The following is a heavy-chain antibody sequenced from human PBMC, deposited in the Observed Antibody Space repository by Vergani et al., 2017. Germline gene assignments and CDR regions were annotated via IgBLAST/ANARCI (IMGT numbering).Heavy chain of an antibody. CDR1: GFTFSSYA. J-gene: IGHJ4*02. V-gene: IGHV3-23*01. Sequence: EVQLLESGGGLVQPGGSLRLSCAASGFTFSSYAMSWVRQAPGKGLEWVSAISGSGGSTDYADSVKGRFTISRDNSKNPLYLQMNSLRAEDTAVYYCAKSFIRGYCSGGSCYPYYFDYWGQGTLVTVSS. D-gene: IGHD2-15*01. CDR2: ISGSGGST. CDR3: AKSFIRGYCSGGSCYPYYFDY.